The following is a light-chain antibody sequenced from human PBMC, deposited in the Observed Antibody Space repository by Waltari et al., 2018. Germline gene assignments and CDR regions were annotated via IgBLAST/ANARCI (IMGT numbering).Light chain of an antibody. CDR1: SSNIGAGYD. J-gene: IGLJ1*01. CDR2: GNS. CDR3: QSYDSSLSGYV. Sequence: QSVLTQPSSVSGAPGQRVTISCTGSSSNIGAGYDVHWYQKLPGTAPNLLIYGNSNRPSGGPDRFAGSTSATSASLAITGLQAEDEADYYCQSYDSSLSGYVFGTGTKVTVL. V-gene: IGLV1-40*01.